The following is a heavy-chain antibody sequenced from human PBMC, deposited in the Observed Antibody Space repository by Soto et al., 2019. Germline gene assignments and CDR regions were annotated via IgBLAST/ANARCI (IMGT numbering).Heavy chain of an antibody. D-gene: IGHD5-12*01. Sequence: QLQLQESGPGLVKPSETLSLTCTVSGGSISSSSYYWGWIRQPPGKGLEWIGSIFYSGTTYYNPSLKTRVTISVDTSKNPFSLKLTSVTAADTAVYYCARHRTLRVGGYDSPRNQFDYWGQGTLVTVSS. V-gene: IGHV4-39*01. CDR3: ARHRTLRVGGYDSPRNQFDY. J-gene: IGHJ4*02. CDR2: IFYSGTT. CDR1: GGSISSSSYY.